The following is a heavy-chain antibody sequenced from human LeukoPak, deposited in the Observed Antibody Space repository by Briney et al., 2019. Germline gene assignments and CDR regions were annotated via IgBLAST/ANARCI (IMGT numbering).Heavy chain of an antibody. CDR3: ARAQYYYDSSGWNYFDY. CDR2: ISYDGSNK. J-gene: IGHJ4*02. CDR1: GFTFSSYA. D-gene: IGHD3-22*01. Sequence: PGGSLRLSCAASGFTFSSYAMHWVRQAPGKGLEWVAVISYDGSNKYYADSVKDRFTISRDNSKNTLYLQMNSLRAEDTAVYYCARAQYYYDSSGWNYFDYWGQGTLVTVSS. V-gene: IGHV3-30*04.